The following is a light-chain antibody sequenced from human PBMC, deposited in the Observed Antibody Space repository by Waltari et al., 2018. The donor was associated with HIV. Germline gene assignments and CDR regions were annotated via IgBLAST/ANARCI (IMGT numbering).Light chain of an antibody. Sequence: DTQMTQSPSSVSASVGDRDSVTCRASQSVGTSVAWYQQKPDRTPKLVIFEASRLQTGVPSRFSGSGSGTYFTLTITSLQPEDLATYYCQQADNFPHTFGQGT. J-gene: IGKJ2*01. CDR1: QSVGTS. CDR3: QQADNFPHT. V-gene: IGKV1-12*01. CDR2: EAS.